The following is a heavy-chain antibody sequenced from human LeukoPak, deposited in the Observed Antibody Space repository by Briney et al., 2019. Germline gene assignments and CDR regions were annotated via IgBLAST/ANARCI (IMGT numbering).Heavy chain of an antibody. CDR3: ASGSHVRVYDSNPYYGHY. D-gene: IGHD3-22*01. Sequence: ASVKVTCKASGYTFTSYYLHWVRQPPGQGLEWVGVINTSGGSTCYAHKFQGRVTMTRDTSTSTVYMDLSSLRSEDTAVYVCASGSHVRVYDSNPYYGHYWGQGTLVTVSS. V-gene: IGHV1-46*01. CDR2: INTSGGST. CDR1: GYTFTSYY. J-gene: IGHJ4*02.